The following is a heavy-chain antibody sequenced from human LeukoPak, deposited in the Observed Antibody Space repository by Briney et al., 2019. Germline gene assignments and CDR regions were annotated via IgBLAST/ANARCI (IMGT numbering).Heavy chain of an antibody. D-gene: IGHD3-10*01. CDR3: ARDRGYYGSGSPSRYYYYGMDV. Sequence: PSETLSLTCAVSGGSISSGGYSWSWIRQPPGKGLEWIGYIYHSGSTYYNPSLKIRVTISVDRSKNQFSLKLSSVTAADTAVYYCARDRGYYGSGSPSRYYYYGMDVWGQGTTVTVSS. J-gene: IGHJ6*02. CDR2: IYHSGST. CDR1: GGSISSGGYS. V-gene: IGHV4-30-2*01.